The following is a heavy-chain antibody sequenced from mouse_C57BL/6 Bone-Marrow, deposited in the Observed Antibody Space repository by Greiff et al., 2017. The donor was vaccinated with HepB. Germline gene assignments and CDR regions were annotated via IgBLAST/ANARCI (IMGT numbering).Heavy chain of an antibody. J-gene: IGHJ2*01. CDR1: RYAFTNYL. Sequence: VQGVESGAELVRPGTSVKVSCKASRYAFTNYLIEWVKQRPGQGLEWIGVINPGSGGTNYNEKFKGKATLTADKSSSTAYMQLSSLTSEDSAVYFCARWNYGSSHWGQGTTLTVSS. CDR2: INPGSGGT. CDR3: ARWNYGSSH. D-gene: IGHD1-1*01. V-gene: IGHV1-54*01.